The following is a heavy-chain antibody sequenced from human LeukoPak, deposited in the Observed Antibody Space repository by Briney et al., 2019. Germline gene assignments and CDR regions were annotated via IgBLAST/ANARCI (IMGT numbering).Heavy chain of an antibody. V-gene: IGHV3-23*01. CDR1: GFAFNTYA. J-gene: IGHJ4*02. Sequence: PGGSLRLSCEASGFAFNTYAIYWVRQAPGKGLEWVSGTCGSGGCTYYADSVKGRFTISRDNSKNTVYLQMNSLTADDTAVYYCAKTTVGYSSGRYPGWPADCWGQGTLVTVSS. CDR2: TCGSGGCT. D-gene: IGHD6-19*01. CDR3: AKTTVGYSSGRYPGWPADC.